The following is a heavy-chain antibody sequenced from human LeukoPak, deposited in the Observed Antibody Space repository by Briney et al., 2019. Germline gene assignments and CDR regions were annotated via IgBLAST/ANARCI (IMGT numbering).Heavy chain of an antibody. Sequence: PGGSLRLSCAASGFTFSSYAMSWVRQAPGKGLEWVSAISGSGGSTYYADSVKGRFTITRDNSKNTLYLQMNSLRAEDTAVYYCAKGSQWLVSRIQHWGQGTLVTVSS. CDR3: AKGSQWLVSRIQH. CDR2: ISGSGGST. D-gene: IGHD6-19*01. V-gene: IGHV3-23*01. J-gene: IGHJ1*01. CDR1: GFTFSSYA.